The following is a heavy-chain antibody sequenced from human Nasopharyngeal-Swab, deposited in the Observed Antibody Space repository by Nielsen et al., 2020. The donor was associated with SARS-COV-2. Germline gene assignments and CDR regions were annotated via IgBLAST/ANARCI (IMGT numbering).Heavy chain of an antibody. Sequence: GESPKISCAASGFTFSSYEMNWVRQAPGKGLEWVSYISSSGSTIYYADSVKGRFTISRDNAKNSLYLQMNSLRAEDTAVYYCARVGRDGYNWHYGMDVWGQGTTVTVSS. CDR1: GFTFSSYE. CDR2: ISSSGSTI. CDR3: ARVGRDGYNWHYGMDV. V-gene: IGHV3-48*03. J-gene: IGHJ6*02. D-gene: IGHD5-24*01.